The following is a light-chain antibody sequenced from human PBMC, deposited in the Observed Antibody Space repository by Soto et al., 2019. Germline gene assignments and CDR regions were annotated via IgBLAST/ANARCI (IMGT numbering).Light chain of an antibody. CDR2: AAS. V-gene: IGKV4-1*01. CDR3: HQYDNWPGA. CDR1: QSVLSSSNNKNC. J-gene: IGKJ1*01. Sequence: DIVMTQSPDSLAVSLGERATINCKSSQSVLSSSNNKNCLAWYQQKPGQAPRLLISAASTRATGIPARFSGSGSGTEFTLTISSLQSEDFAIYYCHQYDNWPGAFGQGTRVDIK.